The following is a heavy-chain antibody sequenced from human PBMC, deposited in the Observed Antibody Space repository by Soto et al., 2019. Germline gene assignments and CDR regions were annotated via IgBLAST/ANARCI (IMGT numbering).Heavy chain of an antibody. CDR3: ARGLSYYDSSGYSDAFDI. J-gene: IGHJ3*02. CDR1: GGTFSSYG. Sequence: HVQLVQSGAEVKKPGSSVKVSCKASGGTFSSYGVSWLRQAPGQGLEWMGRIIPVFGIEHYAQKSQGRVTVTADESTSTAYMELSGLTSEDTAVYYCARGLSYYDSSGYSDAFDIWGQGTLVTVSS. V-gene: IGHV1-69*01. CDR2: IIPVFGIE. D-gene: IGHD3-22*01.